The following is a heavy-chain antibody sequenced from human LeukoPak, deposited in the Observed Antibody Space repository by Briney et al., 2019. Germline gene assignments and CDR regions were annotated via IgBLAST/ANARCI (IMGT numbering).Heavy chain of an antibody. Sequence: SETLSLTCTVSGGSISSHYWSWIRQPAGKGLERIGRIYASGSTNYNPSLTSRVTMSVETSKNQFSLKLSSVTAADTAVYYCAREGIAAAVMSWGQGTLVTVSS. V-gene: IGHV4-4*07. CDR1: GGSISSHY. J-gene: IGHJ4*02. CDR3: AREGIAAAVMS. CDR2: IYASGST. D-gene: IGHD6-13*01.